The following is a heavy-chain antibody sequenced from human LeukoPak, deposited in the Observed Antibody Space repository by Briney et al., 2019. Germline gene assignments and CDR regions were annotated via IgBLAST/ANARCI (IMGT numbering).Heavy chain of an antibody. CDR2: ISYSGST. J-gene: IGHJ3*02. V-gene: IGHV4-39*01. Sequence: SETLSLTCTVSDGSISSSSYYWGWIRQPPGKGLEWIGSISYSGSTYNNPSLKSRVTISVDTSNNQFSLKLSSVTAADTAVYYCARRVAALHAFDIWGQGAMVTVSS. CDR1: DGSISSSSYY. CDR3: ARRVAALHAFDI. D-gene: IGHD6-13*01.